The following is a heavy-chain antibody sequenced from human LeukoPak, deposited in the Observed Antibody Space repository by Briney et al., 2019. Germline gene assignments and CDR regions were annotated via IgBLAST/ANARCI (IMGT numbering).Heavy chain of an antibody. CDR1: GCSITSYY. CDR3: AKSNGYGLIDI. Sequence: SETLSLTCTVSGCSITSYYWSWIRQPPGKGLEWIGYVYHSGSTYYSPSLKSRVTISLDTSRNQFSLKLNSVTAADTAVYYCAKSNGYGLIDIWGQGTMVTVSS. V-gene: IGHV4-59*12. J-gene: IGHJ3*02. D-gene: IGHD3-22*01. CDR2: VYHSGST.